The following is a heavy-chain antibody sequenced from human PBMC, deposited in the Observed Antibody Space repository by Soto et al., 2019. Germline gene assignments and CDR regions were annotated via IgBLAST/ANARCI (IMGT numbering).Heavy chain of an antibody. D-gene: IGHD3-10*01. CDR3: AENYYGSGSYVEYYYGMDV. CDR2: IIPIFGTA. J-gene: IGHJ6*02. V-gene: IGHV1-69*13. CDR1: GGTFSSYA. Sequence: SVKVSCKASGGTFSSYAISWVRQAPGQGLEWMGGIIPIFGTANYAQKFQGRVTITADESTSTAYMELSSLRSEDTAVYYCAENYYGSGSYVEYYYGMDVWGQGTTVTVSS.